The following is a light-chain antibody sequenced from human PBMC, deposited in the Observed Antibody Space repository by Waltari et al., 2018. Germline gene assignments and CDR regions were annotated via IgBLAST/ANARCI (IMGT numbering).Light chain of an antibody. CDR3: CSYAGRGTYV. Sequence: QSALTQPASVSGTPGQSITISCSGTTRDVGGYDLVSWYQQHPGEAPKLLICEVFKRPPDTSSRFSGAKSGSTASLTISGLQPEDEADYYCCSYAGRGTYVFGSGTKVTVL. CDR1: TRDVGGYDL. CDR2: EVF. J-gene: IGLJ1*01. V-gene: IGLV2-23*02.